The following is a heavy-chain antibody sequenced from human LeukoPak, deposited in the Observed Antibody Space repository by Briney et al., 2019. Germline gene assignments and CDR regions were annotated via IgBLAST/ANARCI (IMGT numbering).Heavy chain of an antibody. V-gene: IGHV3-11*01. D-gene: IGHD6-13*01. CDR3: AREQGALGSSWYGDPFDY. CDR1: GFTFSDYY. CDR2: TSSSGSTI. Sequence: KPGGSLRLSCAASGFTFSDYYMSWIRQAPGKGLEWVSYTSSSGSTIYYADSVKGRFTISRDNAKNSLYLQMNSLRAEDTAVYYCAREQGALGSSWYGDPFDYWGQGTLVTVSS. J-gene: IGHJ4*02.